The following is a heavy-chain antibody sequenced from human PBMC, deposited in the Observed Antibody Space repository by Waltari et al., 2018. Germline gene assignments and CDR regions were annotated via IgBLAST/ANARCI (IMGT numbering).Heavy chain of an antibody. CDR2: IYTSGST. CDR3: ARDGAVITMVRGVARGWFDP. Sequence: QVQLQESGPGLVKPSETLSLTCTVSGGSISSYYWSWIRQPAGKGLEWIGRIYTSGSTNYNPSLKSRVTMPVDTSKNQFSLKLSSVTAADTAVYYCARDGAVITMVRGVARGWFDPWGQGTLVTVSS. V-gene: IGHV4-4*07. J-gene: IGHJ5*02. CDR1: GGSISSYY. D-gene: IGHD3-10*01.